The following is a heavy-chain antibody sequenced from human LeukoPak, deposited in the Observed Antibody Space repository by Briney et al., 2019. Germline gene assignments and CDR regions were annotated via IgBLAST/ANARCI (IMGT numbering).Heavy chain of an antibody. CDR1: GGSISSSSYY. CDR2: IYYSGST. Sequence: SETLSLTCTVSGGSISSSSYYWGWIRQPPGKGLEWIGSIYYSGSTYYNPSLKSRVTISVDTSKNQFSLKLSSVTAADTAVYYCARQSAAGTRNWFDPWGQGTLVTVSS. CDR3: ARQSAAGTRNWFDP. D-gene: IGHD6-13*01. V-gene: IGHV4-39*01. J-gene: IGHJ5*02.